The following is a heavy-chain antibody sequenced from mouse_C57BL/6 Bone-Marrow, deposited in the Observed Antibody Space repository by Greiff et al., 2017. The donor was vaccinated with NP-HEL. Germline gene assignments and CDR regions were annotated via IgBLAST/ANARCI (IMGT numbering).Heavy chain of an antibody. CDR1: GYTFTEYT. CDR2: FYPGSGSI. J-gene: IGHJ3*01. V-gene: IGHV1-62-2*01. D-gene: IGHD1-1*01. CDR3: ARHEDRFYYYGSSPFAY. Sequence: LQESGAELVKPGASVKLSCKASGYTFTEYTIHWVKQRSGQGLEWIGWFYPGSGSIKYNEKFKDKATLTADKSSSTVYMELSRLTSEDSAVYFCARHEDRFYYYGSSPFAYWGQGTLVTVSA.